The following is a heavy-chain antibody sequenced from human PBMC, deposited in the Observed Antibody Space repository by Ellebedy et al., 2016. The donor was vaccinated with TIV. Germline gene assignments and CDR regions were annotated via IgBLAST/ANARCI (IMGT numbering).Heavy chain of an antibody. J-gene: IGHJ3*02. Sequence: GESLKISCAASRFTFSSYTMTWVRQAPGEGLEWVSSITSTGDRINYADSVKGRFTVSRDNSKNTLYLQMNSLRAEDTVVYYCAKDRDRDNSAYFLGPSAFDIWGQGTMVTVSS. V-gene: IGHV3-23*01. D-gene: IGHD3-22*01. CDR1: RFTFSSYT. CDR2: ITSTGDRI. CDR3: AKDRDRDNSAYFLGPSAFDI.